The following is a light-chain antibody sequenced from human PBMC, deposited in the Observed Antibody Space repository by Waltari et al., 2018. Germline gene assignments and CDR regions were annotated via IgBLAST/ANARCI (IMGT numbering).Light chain of an antibody. CDR2: GTF. V-gene: IGKV3-20*01. CDR1: QTIRTTY. CDR3: QQYDISPLT. J-gene: IGKJ4*01. Sequence: EIVLTQSPGTLSLSPGEGATLPCRTSQTIRTTYLAWYQQIPGQAPTLLIYGTFTRATGIPDRFTGSGSGTDFSLTISSLEPEDFATYYCQQYDISPLTFGGGTKVEIK.